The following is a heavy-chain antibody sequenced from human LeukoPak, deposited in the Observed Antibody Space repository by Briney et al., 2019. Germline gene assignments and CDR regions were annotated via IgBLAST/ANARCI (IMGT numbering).Heavy chain of an antibody. Sequence: ASVKVSCKVSGYTLTELSMHWVRQAPGKGLEWMGGFDPEDGETIYAQRFQGRVTMTEDTSTDTAYMELSSLRSEDTAVYYCATVRKAAEAFDYWGQGTLVTVSS. CDR1: GYTLTELS. J-gene: IGHJ4*02. CDR3: ATVRKAAEAFDY. D-gene: IGHD6-25*01. V-gene: IGHV1-24*01. CDR2: FDPEDGET.